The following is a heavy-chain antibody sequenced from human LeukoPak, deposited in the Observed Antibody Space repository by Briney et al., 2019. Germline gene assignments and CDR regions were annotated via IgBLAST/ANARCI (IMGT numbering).Heavy chain of an antibody. CDR2: IYHSGST. D-gene: IGHD2-2*02. Sequence: SETLSLTCAVSGYSISSGYYWGWIRQPPGKGLGWIGSIYHSGSTYYNPSLKSRVTISVDTSKNQFSLKLSSVTAADTAVYYCARHGGDCSSTSCYSVNWFDPWGQGTLVTVSS. J-gene: IGHJ5*02. CDR1: GYSISSGYY. CDR3: ARHGGDCSSTSCYSVNWFDP. V-gene: IGHV4-38-2*01.